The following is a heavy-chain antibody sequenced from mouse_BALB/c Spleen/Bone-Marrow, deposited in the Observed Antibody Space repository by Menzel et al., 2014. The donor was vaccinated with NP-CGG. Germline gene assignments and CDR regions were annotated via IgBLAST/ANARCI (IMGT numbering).Heavy chain of an antibody. J-gene: IGHJ2*01. CDR3: TTLARNYFDY. Sequence: VQLQQSGTVLARPGASVKMSCKASDYTFTSYWMHWVKQRPGQGLEWIGTIYPGNSDTTYNQKFKGKAKLTAVTSTSTAYMELSSLTNEDSAVYYCTTLARNYFDYWGQGTTLTVSS. V-gene: IGHV1-5*01. CDR1: DYTFTSYW. CDR2: IYPGNSDT.